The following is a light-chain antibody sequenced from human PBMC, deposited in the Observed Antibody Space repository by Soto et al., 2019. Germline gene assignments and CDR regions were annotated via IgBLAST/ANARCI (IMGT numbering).Light chain of an antibody. CDR3: QQYNNWPRAT. CDR2: GAS. J-gene: IGKJ4*01. CDR1: QSVTSGH. V-gene: IGKV3-15*01. Sequence: VLTQSPGTLSLSPGERATLSCRASQSVTSGHLAWYQQKPGQAPRLLIYGASSRATGFPARFSGSGSGTEFNLTISSLQSEDFGVYYCQQYNNWPRATFGGGTKVDIK.